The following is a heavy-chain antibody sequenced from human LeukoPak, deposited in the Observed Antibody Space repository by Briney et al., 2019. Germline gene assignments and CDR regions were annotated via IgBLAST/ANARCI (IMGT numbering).Heavy chain of an antibody. CDR3: AKGYCSSSSCYSYAFDI. CDR1: GFTFTTYA. J-gene: IGHJ3*02. D-gene: IGHD2-2*01. CDR2: ISGSGSST. Sequence: GGSLRLSCSASGFTFTTYAMSWVRRAPGKGLEWVSAISGSGSSTYYADSVKGRFTISRDNSKNTLFLQMNSLRAEDTAVYYCAKGYCSSSSCYSYAFDIWGQGTVVTVSS. V-gene: IGHV3-23*01.